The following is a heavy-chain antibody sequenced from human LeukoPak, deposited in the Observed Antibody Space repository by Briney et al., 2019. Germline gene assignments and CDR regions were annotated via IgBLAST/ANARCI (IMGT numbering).Heavy chain of an antibody. J-gene: IGHJ4*02. CDR3: AKAQGYATSWSPFDY. D-gene: IGHD2-2*01. CDR1: GFTFSSYG. CDR2: IRYDGSNK. V-gene: IGHV3-30*02. Sequence: GGSLRLSCEASGFTFSSYGMHWVRQAPGKGLEWVGFIRYDGSNKYYADSVKGRFTISRDNSKNTLYLQMNSLRVEDTALYYCAKAQGYATSWSPFDYWGQGTLVTVSS.